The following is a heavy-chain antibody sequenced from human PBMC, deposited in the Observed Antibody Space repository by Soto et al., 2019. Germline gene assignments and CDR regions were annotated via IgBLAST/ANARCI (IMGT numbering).Heavy chain of an antibody. CDR1: GFTFSRYA. CDR2: IRGSGGST. D-gene: IGHD1-26*01. V-gene: IGHV3-23*01. J-gene: IGHJ6*02. Sequence: EVQLLESGGGLVQPGGSLRLSCAASGFTFSRYAMSWVRQAPGKGLEWGSAIRGSGGSTYYADSVKGRFTLSRDNSKNTVYRQMNSLRAEDTSVYYCAKNLGGGYSVSYNYYYYYGMDVCGQGTTVTVS. CDR3: AKNLGGGYSVSYNYYYYYGMDV.